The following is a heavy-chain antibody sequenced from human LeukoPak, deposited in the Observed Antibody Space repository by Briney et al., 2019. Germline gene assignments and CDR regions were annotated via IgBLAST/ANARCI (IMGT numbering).Heavy chain of an antibody. Sequence: PSETLSLTCAVYGGSISSYYWSWIRQPAGKGLEWIGRIHTSGSTNYNPSLKSRVTMSLDTSNNQFSLKLSSVTVADTAVYYCASSYSGNYYVFDYWGQGTLVTVSS. CDR1: GGSISSYY. J-gene: IGHJ4*02. D-gene: IGHD1-26*01. CDR3: ASSYSGNYYVFDY. CDR2: IHTSGST. V-gene: IGHV4-59*10.